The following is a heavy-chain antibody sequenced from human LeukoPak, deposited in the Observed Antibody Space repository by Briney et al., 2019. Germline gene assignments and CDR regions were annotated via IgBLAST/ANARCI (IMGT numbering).Heavy chain of an antibody. D-gene: IGHD1-26*01. CDR2: VRGSGDTT. J-gene: IGHJ4*02. CDR1: GFTFRNYA. CDR3: AKGRHASSGMFDY. V-gene: IGHV3-23*01. Sequence: PGGTLRLSCAASGFTFRNYAMRGVRGARGKGREGVSAVRGSGDTTYYADSGQGRFTISRDSSKNTLYLQMNSLRAEDTALYYCAKGRHASSGMFDYWGQGTLVTVSS.